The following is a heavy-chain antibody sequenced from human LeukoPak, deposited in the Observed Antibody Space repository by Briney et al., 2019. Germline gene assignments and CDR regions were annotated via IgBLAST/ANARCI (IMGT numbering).Heavy chain of an antibody. CDR2: LTRISTCI. Sequence: GGSLRLSCAASGFAFSSYSMNWVRQAPGKGLEWVSGLTRISTCIAYADSVKGRVTISRDNAKNSLYLQMNSLRAEDAAVYYCARVGYYDSSGSIAVYWGQGTLVTVSS. V-gene: IGHV3-21*01. CDR1: GFAFSSYS. CDR3: ARVGYYDSSGSIAVY. J-gene: IGHJ4*02. D-gene: IGHD3-22*01.